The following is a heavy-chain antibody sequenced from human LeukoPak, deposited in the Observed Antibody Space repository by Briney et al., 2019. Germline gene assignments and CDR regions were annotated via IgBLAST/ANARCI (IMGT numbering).Heavy chain of an antibody. CDR1: GYTFTSYG. V-gene: IGHV1-18*01. Sequence: GASVKVSCKASGYTFTSYGISWVRQAPGQGLEWMGWISAYNGNTNYAQKLQGRVTMTTDTSTSTAYMELSRLRSDDTAVYYCVRGGGSGSYYNPTLYYYDSSGYSWLGYWGQGTLVTVSS. D-gene: IGHD3-22*01. J-gene: IGHJ4*02. CDR3: VRGGGSGSYYNPTLYYYDSSGYSWLGY. CDR2: ISAYNGNT.